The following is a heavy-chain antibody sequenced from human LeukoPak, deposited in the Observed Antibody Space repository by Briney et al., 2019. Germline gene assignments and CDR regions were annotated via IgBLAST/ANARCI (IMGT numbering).Heavy chain of an antibody. Sequence: SVKVSCKASGGTFSSYAIIWVRQAPGQGLEWMGRIIPILGIANYAQKFQGRVTITADKSTSTAYMELSSLRSEDTAVYYCARDQYYYGSGRLPYYYYGMDVWGQGTTVTVSS. CDR3: ARDQYYYGSGRLPYYYYGMDV. J-gene: IGHJ6*02. D-gene: IGHD3-10*01. V-gene: IGHV1-69*04. CDR2: IIPILGIA. CDR1: GGTFSSYA.